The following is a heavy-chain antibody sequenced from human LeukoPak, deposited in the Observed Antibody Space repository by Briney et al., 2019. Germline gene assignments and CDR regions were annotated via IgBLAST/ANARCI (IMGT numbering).Heavy chain of an antibody. CDR2: ISSDGRST. CDR3: ASGMPTTFDM. CDR1: GFTFSSYW. J-gene: IGHJ3*02. V-gene: IGHV3-74*01. Sequence: PGGSLRLSCAASGFTFSSYWMHWVRQAPGEGLVWVPRISSDGRSTSHADSVKGRFTISRDNAKNTLYLQMNSLRPEDTAVYYCASGMPTTFDMWGQGTMVTVSS. D-gene: IGHD5-12*01.